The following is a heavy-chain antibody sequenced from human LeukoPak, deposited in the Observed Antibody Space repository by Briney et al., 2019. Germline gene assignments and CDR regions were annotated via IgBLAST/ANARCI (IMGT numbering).Heavy chain of an antibody. Sequence: GGSLRLSCAASGITFIKYSMTWVRQAPGKGLEWVSAITGSGAFTDYADSVKGRFTISRDNSKNTLYLQMNSLRAEDTGVHYCAKRSAESSGYFDYWGQGTLVTVSS. CDR3: AKRSAESSGYFDY. CDR2: ITGSGAFT. J-gene: IGHJ4*02. V-gene: IGHV3-23*01. D-gene: IGHD6-19*01. CDR1: GITFIKYS.